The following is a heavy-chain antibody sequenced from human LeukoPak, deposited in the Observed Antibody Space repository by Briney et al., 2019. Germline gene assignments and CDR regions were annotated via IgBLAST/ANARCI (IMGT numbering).Heavy chain of an antibody. CDR3: TTDEDWNYARKDV. Sequence: RSGGSLRLSCAASGFTFSSSAMSWVRQVPGKGLEWVGQTVSEIDGGTTDYAAPVKGRFTISRDDSKSTLYLQMNSLKIEDTAVYYCTTDEDWNYARKDVWGQGATVIVSS. CDR2: TVSEIDGGTT. D-gene: IGHD1-7*01. V-gene: IGHV3-15*04. J-gene: IGHJ6*02. CDR1: GFTFSSSA.